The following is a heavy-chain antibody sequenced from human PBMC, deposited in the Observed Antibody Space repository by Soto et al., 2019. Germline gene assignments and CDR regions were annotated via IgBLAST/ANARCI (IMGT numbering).Heavy chain of an antibody. Sequence: PGGSLRLSCVGSGFTLSNYGMDWVRQPPGKGLEWVAPISDDGDKRYYADSVRGRLIISRDNSKDTLYLQMNSLGPEDTDVYFCAKARVRIVGANSFDYWGQGTPVTVSS. CDR2: ISDDGDKR. V-gene: IGHV3-30*18. CDR1: GFTLSNYG. J-gene: IGHJ4*02. D-gene: IGHD1-26*01. CDR3: AKARVRIVGANSFDY.